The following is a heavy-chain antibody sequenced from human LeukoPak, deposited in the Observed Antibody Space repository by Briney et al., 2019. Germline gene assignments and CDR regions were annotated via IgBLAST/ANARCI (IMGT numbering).Heavy chain of an antibody. J-gene: IGHJ6*03. CDR3: ARDPARYCTNGVCPPYYYYYMDV. CDR1: GYTFTSYY. D-gene: IGHD2-8*01. V-gene: IGHV1-2*02. CDR2: INPNSGGT. Sequence: ASVKVSCKASGYTFTSYYMHWVRQAPGQGLEWMGWINPNSGGTNYAQKFQGRVTMTRDTSISTAYMELSRLRSDDTAVYYCARDPARYCTNGVCPPYYYYYMDVWGKGTTVTVSS.